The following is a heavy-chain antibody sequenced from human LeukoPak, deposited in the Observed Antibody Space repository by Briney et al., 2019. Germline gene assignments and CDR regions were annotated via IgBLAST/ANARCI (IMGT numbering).Heavy chain of an antibody. J-gene: IGHJ4*02. V-gene: IGHV3-23*01. Sequence: GGSLRLSCAASGFSFSNSAMSWVRQAPGKGLEWVSTISGSGGYTYYVDSVKGRFTISRDNSKNTLYLQMNSLRAEDTAVFYCAKLVYNNSPGDYWGQGTLVTVSS. D-gene: IGHD2-8*01. CDR3: AKLVYNNSPGDY. CDR1: GFSFSNSA. CDR2: ISGSGGYT.